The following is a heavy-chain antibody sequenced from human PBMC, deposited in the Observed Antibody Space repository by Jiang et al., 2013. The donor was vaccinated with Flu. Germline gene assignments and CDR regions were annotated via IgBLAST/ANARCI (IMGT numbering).Heavy chain of an antibody. Sequence: YWSWIRQPPRKGLEWIGEINHSGSTNYNPSLKSRVTISVDTSKNQFSLKLSSVTAADTAVYYCARGVNCSGGSCYPRKYYYYYYGMDVWGQGTTVTVSS. CDR1: Y. CDR3: ARGVNCSGGSCYPRKYYYYYYGMDV. D-gene: IGHD2-15*01. J-gene: IGHJ6*02. CDR2: INHSGST. V-gene: IGHV4-34*01.